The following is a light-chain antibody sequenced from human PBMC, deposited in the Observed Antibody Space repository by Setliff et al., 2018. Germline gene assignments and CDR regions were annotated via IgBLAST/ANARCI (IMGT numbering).Light chain of an antibody. V-gene: IGLV1-40*01. Sequence: QSALTQPPSVSGAPGQRVTISCTGSSSNIGAGFSVHWYQQLPGTAPKVLIYGNNNRPSGVPDRFSGSKSGTSASLAIAGLQAEDEADYYCQSYGGSPDFSVFGTGTKVTVL. CDR3: QSYGGSPDFSV. CDR2: GNN. J-gene: IGLJ1*01. CDR1: SSNIGAGFS.